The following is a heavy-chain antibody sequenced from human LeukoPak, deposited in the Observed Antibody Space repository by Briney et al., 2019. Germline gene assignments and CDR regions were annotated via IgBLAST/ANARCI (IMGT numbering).Heavy chain of an antibody. CDR1: RFTFSSYS. D-gene: IGHD1-26*01. V-gene: IGHV3-21*01. J-gene: IGHJ6*03. CDR3: AREWELYYMDV. Sequence: SGGSLRLSCAASRFTFSSYSMNWVRQAPGKGLEWVSSISSSSSYIYYADSVKGRFTISRDNAKNSLYLQMNSLRAEDTAVYYCAREWELYYMDVWGKGTTVTVSS. CDR2: ISSSSSYI.